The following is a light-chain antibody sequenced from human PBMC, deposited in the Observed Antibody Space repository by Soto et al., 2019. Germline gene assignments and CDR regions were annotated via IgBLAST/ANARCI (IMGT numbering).Light chain of an antibody. J-gene: IGLJ1*01. Sequence: QSALSQPASMSGSPGQSITIPCTGASSDIGLYNYVSWYQHHPGKAPKLLISEVSIRPSGLSDRFSASKAGNTASLTISGLQPEDEAFYYCSCLSTTSTPIVFGTRTKLTVL. CDR1: SSDIGLYNY. CDR2: EVS. CDR3: SCLSTTSTPIV. V-gene: IGLV2-14*01.